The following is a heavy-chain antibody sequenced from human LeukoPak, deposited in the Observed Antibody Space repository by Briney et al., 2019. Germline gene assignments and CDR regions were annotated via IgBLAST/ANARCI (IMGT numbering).Heavy chain of an antibody. D-gene: IGHD2-21*01. Sequence: GGSLRLSCAASGFTLSTYAMSWVRQAPGKGLEWVAATSSSDAGTYHADSVRGRFTISRDNSKNTLYLQMNSLRAEDAAVYFCAKAPVTSCRGAYCYPFDSWGQGTLVTVSS. CDR3: AKAPVTSCRGAYCYPFDS. J-gene: IGHJ4*02. V-gene: IGHV3-23*01. CDR2: TSSSDAGT. CDR1: GFTLSTYA.